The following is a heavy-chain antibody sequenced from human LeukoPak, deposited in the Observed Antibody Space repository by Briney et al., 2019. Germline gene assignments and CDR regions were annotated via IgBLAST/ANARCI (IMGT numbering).Heavy chain of an antibody. V-gene: IGHV1-2*02. CDR1: GYTFTGYY. D-gene: IGHD1-7*01. CDR2: INPNSGGT. J-gene: IGHJ6*02. CDR3: AGDQAGTTYYYYYGMDV. Sequence: ASVKVSCKASGYTFTGYYMHWVRQAPGQGLEWMGWINPNSGGTNYAQKFQGRVTMTRHTSISTAYMELSRLRSDDTAVYYCAGDQAGTTYYYYYGMDVWGQGTTVTVSS.